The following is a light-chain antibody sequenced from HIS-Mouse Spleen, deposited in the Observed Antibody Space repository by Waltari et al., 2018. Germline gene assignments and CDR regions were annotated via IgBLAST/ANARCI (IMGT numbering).Light chain of an antibody. CDR2: LNSDGSH. CDR3: QTWGTGILVV. CDR1: SGHSSYA. Sequence: QLVLTQSPSASASLGASVKLTCTLSSGHSSYAIAWHQPQPEKGPRYLMKLNSDGSHSKGAGLPDRFSGSSSGAERYLTISSLQSEDEADYYCQTWGTGILVVFGGGTKLTVL. V-gene: IGLV4-69*01. J-gene: IGLJ2*01.